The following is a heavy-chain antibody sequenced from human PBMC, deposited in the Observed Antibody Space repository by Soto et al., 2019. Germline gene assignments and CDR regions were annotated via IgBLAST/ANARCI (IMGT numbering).Heavy chain of an antibody. Sequence: EVQLVESGGGLVQPGGSLKLSCAASGFTFSGSAMHWVRQASGKGLEWVGRIRSKANSYATAYAASVKGRFTISRDDSKNTAYLQMTSLKTEDTAVYYCTRLAIAVAGTPFDYWGQGTLGTVSS. CDR3: TRLAIAVAGTPFDY. D-gene: IGHD6-19*01. CDR2: IRSKANSYAT. CDR1: GFTFSGSA. J-gene: IGHJ4*02. V-gene: IGHV3-73*02.